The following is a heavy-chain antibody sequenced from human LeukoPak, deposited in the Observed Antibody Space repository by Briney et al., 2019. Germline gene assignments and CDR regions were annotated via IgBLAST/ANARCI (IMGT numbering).Heavy chain of an antibody. D-gene: IGHD2-15*01. V-gene: IGHV3-23*01. CDR3: AKTSVGEGRIIASGYFDK. CDR1: GFTFSKHA. J-gene: IGHJ4*02. CDR2: ISGSGHGPVK. Sequence: GGSLRLSCAASGFTFSKHAMNWVRQAPGKGLEWVSIISGSGHGPVKYYADSVKGRFTTSRDDSKNTLYLQMNSLRAEDTAVYYCAKTSVGEGRIIASGYFDKWGQGTLVTVSS.